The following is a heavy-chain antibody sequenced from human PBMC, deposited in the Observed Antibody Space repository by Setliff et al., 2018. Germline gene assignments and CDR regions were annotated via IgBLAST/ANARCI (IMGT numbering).Heavy chain of an antibody. Sequence: SETLSLTCTVSGGSISSSSYYWGWIRQPPGKGLEWIGSIYYSGSTYYNPSLKSRVTISIDTSKNQFSLKLSSVTAADTAVYYCARRATYYNFWSGYYDYWGQGTLVTVSS. J-gene: IGHJ4*02. D-gene: IGHD3-3*01. CDR2: IYYSGST. CDR3: ARRATYYNFWSGYYDY. V-gene: IGHV4-39*07. CDR1: GGSISSSSYY.